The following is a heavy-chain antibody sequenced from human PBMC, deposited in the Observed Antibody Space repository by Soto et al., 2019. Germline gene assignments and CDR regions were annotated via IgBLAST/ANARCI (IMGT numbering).Heavy chain of an antibody. CDR2: ISGSGGST. V-gene: IGHV3-23*01. CDR3: AKETRASAGILLR. Sequence: EVQLLESGGGLVQPGGSLRLSCAASGFTFSSYAMRWVRQAPGTGLEWVSAISGSGGSTYSADSVKGWFTISRDNSKNTLYRQMNSLRAEDTAVYYCAKETRASAGILLRWGQGTLVTVSS. D-gene: IGHD6-13*01. CDR1: GFTFSSYA. J-gene: IGHJ4*02.